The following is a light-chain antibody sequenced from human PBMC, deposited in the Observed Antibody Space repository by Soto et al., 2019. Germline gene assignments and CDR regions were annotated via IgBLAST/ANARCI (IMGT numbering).Light chain of an antibody. Sequence: DIVMTQSPLSLPVTPGEPASISCRSSQSLLHSNGYSYLDWYLQKPGQSPQLLIYLGSNRASGVPDRFSGSGSGTDFTLEISKVEAEDVGVFYCMQTLQTPYTFGQGTKVDIK. CDR1: QSLLHSNGYSY. CDR3: MQTLQTPYT. V-gene: IGKV2-28*01. CDR2: LGS. J-gene: IGKJ2*01.